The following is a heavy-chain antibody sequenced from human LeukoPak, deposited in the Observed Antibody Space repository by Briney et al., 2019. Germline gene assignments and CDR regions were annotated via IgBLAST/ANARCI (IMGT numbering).Heavy chain of an antibody. V-gene: IGHV3-48*01. CDR3: GRAMDV. Sequence: GGSLRLSCAASGFTFSTYSMNWVRQAPGKGLEWVSYISSSSTTIYYADSVKGRFTISRDNAKNSLYLQMNSLRAEDTAVYYRGRAMDVWGQGTTVTVSS. CDR1: GFTFSTYS. CDR2: ISSSSTTI. J-gene: IGHJ6*02.